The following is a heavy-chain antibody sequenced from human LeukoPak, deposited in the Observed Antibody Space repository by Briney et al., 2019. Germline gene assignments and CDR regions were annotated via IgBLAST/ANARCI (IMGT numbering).Heavy chain of an antibody. J-gene: IGHJ4*02. CDR2: MNPNSGNT. CDR1: GYTFTSYD. Sequence: ASVKVSCKASGYTFTSYDIDWVRQATGQGLEWMGWMNPNSGNTGYAQKFQGRVTMTRNTSISTAYMELSSLRSEDTAVYYCARDGLIAARPDYWGQGTLVTVSS. D-gene: IGHD6-6*01. CDR3: ARDGLIAARPDY. V-gene: IGHV1-8*01.